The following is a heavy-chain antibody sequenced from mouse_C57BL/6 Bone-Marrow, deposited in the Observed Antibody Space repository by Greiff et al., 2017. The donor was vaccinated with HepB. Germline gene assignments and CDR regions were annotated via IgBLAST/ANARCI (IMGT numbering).Heavy chain of an antibody. D-gene: IGHD1-1*01. Sequence: EVKLVESGGGLVKPGGSLKLSCAASGFTFSDYGMHWVRQAPEKGLEWVAYISSGSSTIYYADTVKGRFTISRDNAKNTLFLQMTSLRSEDTAMYYCARRYYYGSSPWDYWGQGTSVTVSS. CDR1: GFTFSDYG. CDR2: ISSGSSTI. J-gene: IGHJ4*01. CDR3: ARRYYYGSSPWDY. V-gene: IGHV5-17*01.